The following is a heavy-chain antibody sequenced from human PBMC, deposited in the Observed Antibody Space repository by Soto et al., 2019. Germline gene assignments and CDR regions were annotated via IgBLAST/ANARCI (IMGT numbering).Heavy chain of an antibody. Sequence: LSLTCVVYGGSFSGYYWSWIRQSPGKGLECIGGINHRGSTNYNPSLESRVTISVDTSKNQFSLKLPSVTAADTAMYYCARDGFCTSTTCRVGNWFDPWGQGTLVTVSS. D-gene: IGHD2-2*01. J-gene: IGHJ5*02. CDR3: ARDGFCTSTTCRVGNWFDP. CDR1: GGSFSGYY. CDR2: INHRGST. V-gene: IGHV4-34*01.